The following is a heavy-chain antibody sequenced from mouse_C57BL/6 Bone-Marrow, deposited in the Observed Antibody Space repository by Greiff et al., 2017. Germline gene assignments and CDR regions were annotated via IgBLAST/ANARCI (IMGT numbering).Heavy chain of an antibody. CDR3: ARTKFSQLFYYYAMDY. Sequence: EVQLQQSGPELVKPGASVKISCKASGYTFTDYYMNWVKQSHGKSLEWIGDITPNNGGTSYNQKFKGKATLTVDKSSSTAYMELRSLTSEDSAVYYCARTKFSQLFYYYAMDYWGQGTSVTVSS. CDR2: ITPNNGGT. V-gene: IGHV1-26*01. CDR1: GYTFTDYY. J-gene: IGHJ4*01.